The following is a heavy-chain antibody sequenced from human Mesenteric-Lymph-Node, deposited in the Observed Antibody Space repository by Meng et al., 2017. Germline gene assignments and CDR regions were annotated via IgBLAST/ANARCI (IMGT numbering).Heavy chain of an antibody. D-gene: IGHD3-10*02. V-gene: IGHV3-23*01. J-gene: IGHJ5*02. CDR3: ANLQMFPWANWFDP. CDR1: GFTFSSYA. CDR2: ISGSGGST. Sequence: EVQLLESGGGLVQPGGSLRISCGASGFTFSSYAMSWVRQAPGKGLEWVSAISGSGGSTYYADSVKGRFTISRDNSKNTLYLQMNSLRAEDTAVYYCANLQMFPWANWFDPWGQGTLVTVSS.